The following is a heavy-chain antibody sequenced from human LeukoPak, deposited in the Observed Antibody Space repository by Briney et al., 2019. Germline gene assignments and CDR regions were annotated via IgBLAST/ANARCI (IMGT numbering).Heavy chain of an antibody. D-gene: IGHD6-13*01. Sequence: GTSVKVSCKASGFTFTSSAMQWVRQARGQRLEWIGWIVVGSGNTNYAQKFQERVTITRDMSTSTAYMELSSLRCEDTAVYYCAAGSSSWLDAFDIWGQGTMVTVSS. V-gene: IGHV1-58*02. J-gene: IGHJ3*02. CDR1: GFTFTSSA. CDR3: AAGSSSWLDAFDI. CDR2: IVVGSGNT.